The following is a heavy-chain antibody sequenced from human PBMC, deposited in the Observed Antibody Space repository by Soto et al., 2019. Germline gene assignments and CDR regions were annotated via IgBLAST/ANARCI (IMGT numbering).Heavy chain of an antibody. CDR3: AKDHPMGEAAEGAFDI. Sequence: EVQLLESGGGLVQPGGSLRLSCAASGFTFTSYAMSWVRQAPGKGLEWVSAISGSGGSTYYADSVKGRFIITRDNSKNTLYLQMNSLIAEDTAVYYCAKDHPMGEAAEGAFDIWGQGTMVTVSS. J-gene: IGHJ3*02. V-gene: IGHV3-23*01. CDR1: GFTFTSYA. D-gene: IGHD6-13*01. CDR2: ISGSGGST.